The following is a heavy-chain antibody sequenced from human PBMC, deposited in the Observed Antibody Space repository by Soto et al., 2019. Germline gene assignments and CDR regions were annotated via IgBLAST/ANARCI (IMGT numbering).Heavy chain of an antibody. CDR1: GFTFSNYA. CDR2: LRIGGSIT. Sequence: EVQLLESGGGLVQPGGSLRLSCAASGFTFSNYAMSWVRQAPGKGLEWVSTLRIGGSITYYADSVKGRFTVSRDNSKNTLYLLMNGLRAEDTAVYYCAKGHYYYDRSGYRHFDYWGQGTLVTVSS. CDR3: AKGHYYYDRSGYRHFDY. D-gene: IGHD3-22*01. V-gene: IGHV3-23*01. J-gene: IGHJ4*02.